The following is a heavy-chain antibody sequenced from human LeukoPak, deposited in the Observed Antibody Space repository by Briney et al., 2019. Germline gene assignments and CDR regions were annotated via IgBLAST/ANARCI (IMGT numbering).Heavy chain of an antibody. Sequence: SETLSLTCTVSGGSISSSNYYWVWIRQPPGKGLEWIGSIFYSGSTYYNPSLKSRVTISVDTSKNQFSLKLRSVTAADTAVYYCARQNYYYDSGGYYYHFDYWGQGTLVTVSS. CDR3: ARQNYYYDSGGYYYHFDY. CDR2: IFYSGST. V-gene: IGHV4-39*01. J-gene: IGHJ4*02. D-gene: IGHD3-22*01. CDR1: GGSISSSNYY.